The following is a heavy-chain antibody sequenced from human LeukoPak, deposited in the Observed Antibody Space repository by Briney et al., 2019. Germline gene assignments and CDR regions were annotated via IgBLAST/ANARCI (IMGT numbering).Heavy chain of an antibody. Sequence: PGGSLRLSCAASGFTFSCYVMRSVRQAPGKGLEWVSAIIGSGGSTYDAHSVKGRFTISRDNPRNTLYLKMKSLRAEEPAVYYGAGGNLAEQDAFDIWGQGKMVTVSS. CDR3: AGGNLAEQDAFDI. D-gene: IGHD1/OR15-1a*01. J-gene: IGHJ3*02. CDR1: GFTFSCYV. V-gene: IGHV3-23*01. CDR2: IIGSGGST.